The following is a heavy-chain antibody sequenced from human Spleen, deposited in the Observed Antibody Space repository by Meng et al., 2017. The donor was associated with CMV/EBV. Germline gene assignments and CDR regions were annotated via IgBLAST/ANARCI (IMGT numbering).Heavy chain of an antibody. CDR1: GYTFDNNY. CDR3: ARDLTYGTGDCFDY. CDR2: INPSTSTT. J-gene: IGHJ4*02. Sequence: KASGYTFDNNYVHWVRQAPGQGLEWMGMINPSTSTTTYAQKFQGRVTLTRDTSTSTVYMELSTLRSEDTAVYYCARDLTYGTGDCFDYWGQGTLVTVSS. V-gene: IGHV1-46*02. D-gene: IGHD4-17*01.